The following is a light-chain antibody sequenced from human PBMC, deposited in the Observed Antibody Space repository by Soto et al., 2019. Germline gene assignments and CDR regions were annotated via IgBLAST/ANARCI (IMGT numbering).Light chain of an antibody. Sequence: ESVLTQSPGTLSMSPGERATLSCRASQSVSSSYSAWYQQKPGQAPRLLIYGASRRATGIPDRFSGSGSGTHFTLTLSRLEPEEFAVYYRQQYGSSPFPFGPGTKVDIK. CDR2: GAS. V-gene: IGKV3-20*01. CDR3: QQYGSSPFP. J-gene: IGKJ3*01. CDR1: QSVSSSY.